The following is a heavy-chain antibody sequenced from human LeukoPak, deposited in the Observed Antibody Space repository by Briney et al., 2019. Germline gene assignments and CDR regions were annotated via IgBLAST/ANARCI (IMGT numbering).Heavy chain of an antibody. V-gene: IGHV3-48*02. J-gene: IGHJ4*02. CDR2: ISSSSSTI. CDR1: GFTFSSYS. Sequence: GGSLRLSCAASGFTFSSYSMNRVRQAPGKGLEWVSYISSSSSTIYYADSVKGRFTISRDNAKNSLYLQMNSLRDEDTAVYYCARLPGYSSGWFVDYFDYWGQGTLVTVSS. D-gene: IGHD6-19*01. CDR3: ARLPGYSSGWFVDYFDY.